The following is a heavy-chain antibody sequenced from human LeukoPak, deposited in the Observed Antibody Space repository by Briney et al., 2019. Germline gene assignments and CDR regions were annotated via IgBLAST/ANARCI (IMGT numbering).Heavy chain of an antibody. CDR1: GYTFTSYA. CDR2: INTNTGNP. CDR3: ARGDDIVVVPAAMNY. J-gene: IGHJ4*02. V-gene: IGHV7-4-1*02. Sequence: ASVKVSCKASGYTFTSYAMNWVRQAPGQGLEWMGWINTNTGNPTYAQGFTGRFVFSLDTSVSTAYLQISSLKAEDTAVYYCARGDDIVVVPAAMNYWGQGTLVTVSS. D-gene: IGHD2-2*01.